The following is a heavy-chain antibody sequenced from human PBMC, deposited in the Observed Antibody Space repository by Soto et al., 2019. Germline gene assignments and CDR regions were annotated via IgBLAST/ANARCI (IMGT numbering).Heavy chain of an antibody. D-gene: IGHD5-12*01. CDR3: ARGSLFGYCHFDY. V-gene: IGHV3-30-3*01. CDR1: GFTFSSYA. CDR2: ISYDGSNK. Sequence: QVQLVESGGGVVQPGRSLRLSCAASGFTFSSYAMHWVRQAPGKGLEWVAVISYDGSNKYYADSVKGRFTISRDNSKNTLNLQMNSQRAEDTAVYYCARGSLFGYCHFDYWGQGTLVTVSS. J-gene: IGHJ4*02.